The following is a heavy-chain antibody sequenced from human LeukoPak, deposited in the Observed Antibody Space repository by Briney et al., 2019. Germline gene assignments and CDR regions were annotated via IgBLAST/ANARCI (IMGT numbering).Heavy chain of an antibody. CDR3: ARDGIDILTGYYTH. D-gene: IGHD3-9*01. J-gene: IGHJ4*02. CDR1: GFTVSSNY. Sequence: GGSLRLSCAASGFTVSSNYMSWVRQAPGQGLEWVSVIYSGGSTYYADSVKGRFTISRDNSKNTLYLQMNSLRAEDTAVYYCARDGIDILTGYYTHWGQGTLVTVSS. CDR2: IYSGGST. V-gene: IGHV3-66*01.